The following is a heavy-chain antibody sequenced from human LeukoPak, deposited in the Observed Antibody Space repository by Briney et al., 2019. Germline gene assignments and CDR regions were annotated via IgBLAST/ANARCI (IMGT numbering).Heavy chain of an antibody. CDR1: GFTFSSYS. J-gene: IGHJ6*02. CDR2: ISSSSSYI. V-gene: IGHV3-21*01. Sequence: GGSLRLSCAASGFTFSSYSMNWVRQAPGKGLEWVSSISSSSSYIYYADSVKGRFTISRDNAKNSLYLQMNSLRAEDTAVNYCARDGGEYYDILTGYYKDYYYGMDVWGQGTTVTVSS. CDR3: ARDGGEYYDILTGYYKDYYYGMDV. D-gene: IGHD3-9*01.